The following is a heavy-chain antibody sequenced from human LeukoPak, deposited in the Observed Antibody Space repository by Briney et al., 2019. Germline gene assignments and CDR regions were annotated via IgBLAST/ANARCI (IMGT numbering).Heavy chain of an antibody. CDR1: GFSFSSYA. D-gene: IGHD3-22*01. Sequence: PGGSLRLSCAASGFSFSSYAMSWVRQAPGKGLEWVSAISGSGDSTYYADSVKGRFSISRDNSKNTLYLQMNSLRAEDTAVYYCAKSRYYYDSSGSDYWGQGTLVTVSS. J-gene: IGHJ4*02. V-gene: IGHV3-23*01. CDR3: AKSRYYYDSSGSDY. CDR2: ISGSGDST.